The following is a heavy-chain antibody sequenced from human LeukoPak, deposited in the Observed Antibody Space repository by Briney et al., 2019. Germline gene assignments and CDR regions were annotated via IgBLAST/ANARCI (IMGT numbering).Heavy chain of an antibody. V-gene: IGHV3-30-3*01. D-gene: IGHD6-13*01. CDR1: GCTFSSYA. J-gene: IGHJ4*02. CDR2: ISYDGSNK. Sequence: GGSLRLSCAASGCTFSSYAMHWVRQAPGKGLEWVAVISYDGSNKYYADSVKGRFTISRDNSKNTLYLQMNSLRAEDTAVYYCARDSIAAAGMLDYWGQGTLVTVSS. CDR3: ARDSIAAAGMLDY.